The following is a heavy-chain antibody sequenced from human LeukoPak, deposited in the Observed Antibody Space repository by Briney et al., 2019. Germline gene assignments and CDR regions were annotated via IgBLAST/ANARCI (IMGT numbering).Heavy chain of an antibody. CDR1: GFMFSSNW. V-gene: IGHV3-15*01. CDR2: IRRKTDGETT. D-gene: IGHD2-21*01. J-gene: IGHJ4*02. CDR3: VTDLVIKGYFDY. Sequence: PGGSLRLSCAASGFMFSSNWMSWVRLAPGKGLEWVGRIRRKTDGETTDHAAPVKGRFTISRDDSKNTLYLQMNSLKTEDTAVYYCVTDLVIKGYFDYWGQGALVTVSS.